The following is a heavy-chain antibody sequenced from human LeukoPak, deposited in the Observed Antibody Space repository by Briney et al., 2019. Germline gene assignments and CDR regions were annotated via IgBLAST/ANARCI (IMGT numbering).Heavy chain of an antibody. CDR2: INPNSDYT. D-gene: IGHD2-21*01. Sequence: ASVKVSCKASGYTFTDYYIHWVRQAPGQGLEWMGWINPNSDYTFYAQKFQGRVTLTRDTSITTVYMELTTLTSDDTALYYCAVAPGDYWGQGTLVSVSA. CDR3: AVAPGDY. CDR1: GYTFTDYY. J-gene: IGHJ4*02. V-gene: IGHV1-2*02.